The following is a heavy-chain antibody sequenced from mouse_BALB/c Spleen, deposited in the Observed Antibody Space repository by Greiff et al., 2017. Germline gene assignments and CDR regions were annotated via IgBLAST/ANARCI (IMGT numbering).Heavy chain of an antibody. Sequence: VQLKQSGPELVKPGASVKISCKASGYTFTDYNMHWVKQSHGKSLEWIGYIYPYNGGTGYNQKFKSKATLTVDNSSSTAYMELRSLTSEDSAVYYCARDSSGYLDDWGQGTSVTVSS. V-gene: IGHV1S29*02. CDR1: GYTFTDYN. CDR2: IYPYNGGT. D-gene: IGHD3-2*01. CDR3: ARDSSGYLDD. J-gene: IGHJ4*01.